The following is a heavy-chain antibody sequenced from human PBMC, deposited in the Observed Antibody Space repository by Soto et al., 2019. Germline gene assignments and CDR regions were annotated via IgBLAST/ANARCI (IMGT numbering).Heavy chain of an antibody. CDR3: AGPKDYGYDYYGMEV. CDR2: MNPNSGNT. Sequence: QVQLVQSGAEVKKPGASVKVSCKASGYTFTSYDINWVRQATGQGLEWMGWMNPNSGNTGYAQTFPGRVTLTNITRISTAYMGLSSLRSDATAVSYCAGPKDYGYDYYGMEVWGQGTTVAVSS. V-gene: IGHV1-8*01. J-gene: IGHJ6*02. D-gene: IGHD4-17*01. CDR1: GYTFTSYD.